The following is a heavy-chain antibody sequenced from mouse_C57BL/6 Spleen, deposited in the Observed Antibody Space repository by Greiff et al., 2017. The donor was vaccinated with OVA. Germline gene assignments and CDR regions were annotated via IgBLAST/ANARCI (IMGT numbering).Heavy chain of an antibody. Sequence: QVQLQQPGAELVMPGASVKLSCKASGYTFTSYWLHWVKQRPGQGLEWIGEIDPSDSYTNYNQKFKGKSTLTVDKSSSTTYMQLSSLTSEDSAVYYCARSSPCGSFLDYWGQGTTLAVSS. D-gene: IGHD1-1*01. V-gene: IGHV1-69*01. CDR1: GYTFTSYW. J-gene: IGHJ2*01. CDR2: IDPSDSYT. CDR3: ARSSPCGSFLDY.